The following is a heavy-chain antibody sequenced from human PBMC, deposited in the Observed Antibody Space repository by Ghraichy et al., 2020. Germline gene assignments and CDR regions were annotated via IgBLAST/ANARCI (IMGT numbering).Heavy chain of an antibody. CDR3: ARRRQTWSAAEGDAFDI. D-gene: IGHD2-8*01. CDR1: VGSFSGYS. CDR2: INHTGTT. V-gene: IGHV4-34*01. J-gene: IGHJ3*02. Sequence: SETLSLTCAVYVGSFSGYSWSWIRQPPGKGLEWIGEINHTGTTNNNPSLKSRLTLLVDPSKNQFSLQLKSVTAADTAVYYCARRRQTWSAAEGDAFDILGHGTLVTVSS.